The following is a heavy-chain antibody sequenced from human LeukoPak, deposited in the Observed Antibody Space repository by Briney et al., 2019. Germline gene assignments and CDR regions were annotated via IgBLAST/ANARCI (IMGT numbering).Heavy chain of an antibody. CDR2: ISGSGGST. Sequence: PGGSLRLSCAASGFTFSSYAMSWVRQAPGKGLEWVSTISGSGGSTYYADSVKGRFTISRDNSKNTLYLQMNSLRAEDTAVYYCARSDPDSSGCFDYWGQGTLVTVSS. V-gene: IGHV3-23*01. CDR3: ARSDPDSSGCFDY. J-gene: IGHJ4*02. CDR1: GFTFSSYA. D-gene: IGHD3-22*01.